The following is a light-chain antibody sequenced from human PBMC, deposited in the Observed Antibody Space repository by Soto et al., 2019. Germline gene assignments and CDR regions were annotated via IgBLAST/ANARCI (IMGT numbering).Light chain of an antibody. V-gene: IGLV1-44*01. CDR3: AACDDSLNGHV. CDR1: SSNIGTSS. Sequence: QSVLTQPHSASGTPGQRVTISCSGSSSNIGTSSVHWFQQLPGTAPKLLISTTNQRPSGVPERFSGSKSGTSASLAISGLQSEDEADYYSAACDDSLNGHVFVTGTKVTVL. J-gene: IGLJ1*01. CDR2: TTN.